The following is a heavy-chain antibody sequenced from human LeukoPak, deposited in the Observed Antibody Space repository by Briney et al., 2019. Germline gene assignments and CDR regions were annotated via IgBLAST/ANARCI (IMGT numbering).Heavy chain of an antibody. V-gene: IGHV5-10-1*01. CDR1: GYSFKCYW. D-gene: IGHD2-2*03. CDR2: IDPSDSYT. J-gene: IGHJ5*02. Sequence: GESPKSYWKGSGYSFKCYWISWVRQMPGKGLEWMGRIDPSDSYTNYSPSFQGHVTISADKSISTAYLQWSSLKASDTAMCYCAIHLDIWNQNSFYPRGQGALVTVSS. CDR3: AIHLDIWNQNSFYP.